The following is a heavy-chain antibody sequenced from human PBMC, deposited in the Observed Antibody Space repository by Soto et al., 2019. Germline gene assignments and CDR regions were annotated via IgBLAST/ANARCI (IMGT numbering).Heavy chain of an antibody. CDR2: IHYSGSI. J-gene: IGHJ6*02. D-gene: IGHD2-21*02. Sequence: QVQLQESGPGLVRPSQTLSLTCTVSGGSISTDHYHWTWIRQTPGKGLEWIGYIHYSGSIHFNPSLQSRVSMSVDTSKNLFSLKLSSVTAADTAVYFCAREDAGGDRDYYGLDVWGQGTTVTVSS. CDR3: AREDAGGDRDYYGLDV. V-gene: IGHV4-30-4*01. CDR1: GGSISTDHYH.